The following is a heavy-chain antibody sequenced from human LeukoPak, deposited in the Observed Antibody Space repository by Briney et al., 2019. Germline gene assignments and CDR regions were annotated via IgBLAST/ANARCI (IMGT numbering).Heavy chain of an antibody. D-gene: IGHD2-2*01. CDR3: ATESVDCSSTSCYISGMDV. J-gene: IGHJ6*02. Sequence: ASVKVSCKVSGYTLTELSMHWVRQAPGKGLEWMGGFDPEDGETIYAQKFQGRVTMTEDASTDTAYMELSSLRSEDTAVYYCATESVDCSSTSCYISGMDVWGQGTTVTVSS. V-gene: IGHV1-24*01. CDR1: GYTLTELS. CDR2: FDPEDGET.